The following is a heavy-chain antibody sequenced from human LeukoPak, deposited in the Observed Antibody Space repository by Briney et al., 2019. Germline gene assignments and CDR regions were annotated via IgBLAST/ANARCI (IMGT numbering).Heavy chain of an antibody. CDR3: ARGYYGAGNPYFDY. V-gene: IGHV2-70*11. CDR2: IDWDDDE. Sequence: RESGPALVKPTQTLTLTCTFSGLSLSTSGMCVSWIRQPPGKALEWLARIDWDDDEYYSTSLKTRLTISKDTSKNQVVLTMTNMDPVDTATYYCARGYYGAGNPYFDYWGQGTLVTVSS. CDR1: GLSLSTSGMC. D-gene: IGHD1-26*01. J-gene: IGHJ4*02.